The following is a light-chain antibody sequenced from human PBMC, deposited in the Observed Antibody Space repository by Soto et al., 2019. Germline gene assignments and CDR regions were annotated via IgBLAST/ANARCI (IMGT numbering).Light chain of an antibody. J-gene: IGLJ1*01. CDR1: SSDVGGYNY. V-gene: IGLV2-14*03. CDR3: CSYSSGSTPWV. Sequence: QPALTQPASVSGSPGQSITISCTGTSSDVGGYNYVSWYQHHPGKAPKLIIFDVSDRPSGISDRFSASKSGNTASLTISGLQAEDEADYYCCSYSSGSTPWVFGTGTKVTVL. CDR2: DVS.